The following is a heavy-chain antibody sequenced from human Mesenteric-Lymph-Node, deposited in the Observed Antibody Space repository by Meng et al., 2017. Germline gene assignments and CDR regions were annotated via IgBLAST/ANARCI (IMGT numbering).Heavy chain of an antibody. CDR2: ISRSASII. V-gene: IGHV3-48*03. CDR3: ARVGHPYDYVCGTISYFNY. Sequence: GESLKISCTASGFTFGDYAMSWFRQAPGKGLEWLSHISRSASIIYYADSVKGRFTISRDNAKNSLYLQMNSLRAEDTAVYYCARVGHPYDYVCGTISYFNYWGQGTLVTVSS. CDR1: GFTFGDYA. J-gene: IGHJ4*02. D-gene: IGHD3-16*01.